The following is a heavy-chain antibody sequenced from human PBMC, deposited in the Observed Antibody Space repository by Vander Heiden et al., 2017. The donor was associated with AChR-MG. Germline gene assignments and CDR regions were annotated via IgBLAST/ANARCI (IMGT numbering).Heavy chain of an antibody. D-gene: IGHD2-8*01. V-gene: IGHV3-9*01. CDR2: IAWNSGAI. CDR1: GFAFDAYG. CDR3: AIQYAGHYGVFDN. Sequence: EVRLVESGGGWVQHGRSLRLSCGASGFAFDAYGMPWDRQARGKGLEWVASIAWNSGAIGYADSVEGRFTISRDNAKNSLYLDMNSLRPEDSALYYCAIQYAGHYGVFDNWGQGSLVTVSS. J-gene: IGHJ4*02.